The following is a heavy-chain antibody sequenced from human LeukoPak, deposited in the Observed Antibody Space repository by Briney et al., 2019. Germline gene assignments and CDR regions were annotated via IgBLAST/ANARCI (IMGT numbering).Heavy chain of an antibody. V-gene: IGHV3-23*01. CDR2: ISGSGGST. CDR1: GFTFSSYA. CDR3: AKRGVVIRVFLVGFHKEAYYFDS. D-gene: IGHD3-10*01. Sequence: PGGSLRLSCAASGFTFSSYAMSWVREAPGKGLEWVSAISGSGGSTYYADSVKGRFTISRDNSKNTLYLQKNSLRAEDTAVYFCAKRGVVIRVFLVGFHKEAYYFDSWGQGALVTVSS. J-gene: IGHJ4*02.